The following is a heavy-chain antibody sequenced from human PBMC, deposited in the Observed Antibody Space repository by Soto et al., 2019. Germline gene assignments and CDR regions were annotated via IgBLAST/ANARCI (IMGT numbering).Heavy chain of an antibody. V-gene: IGHV4-61*03. CDR1: GGSVSSGNYY. Sequence: QVQLQESGPGLVKPSETLSLTCTVSGGSVSSGNYYWSWIRQPPGKGLEWIGYIYYSGSTKYNPPLNSRFTLSVDTAQDHFPLKLSPVHPADTAGYFFAREGRNSLLDYWGPGTLVTVSS. CDR2: IYYSGST. J-gene: IGHJ4*02. CDR3: AREGRNSLLDY.